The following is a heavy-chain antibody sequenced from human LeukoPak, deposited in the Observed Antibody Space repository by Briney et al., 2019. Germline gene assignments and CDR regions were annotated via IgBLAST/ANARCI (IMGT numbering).Heavy chain of an antibody. Sequence: GGSLRLSCVASGFTFSSYWMHWVRQDPRKGLVWVSRINGDGRNINYADSVRGRFTISRDNAKNTLYLQMSTLRVEDTAVYYCARDGGSGSFDSWGQGTLVTVSS. CDR1: GFTFSSYW. CDR3: ARDGGSGSFDS. V-gene: IGHV3-74*01. CDR2: INGDGRNI. J-gene: IGHJ5*01. D-gene: IGHD3-10*01.